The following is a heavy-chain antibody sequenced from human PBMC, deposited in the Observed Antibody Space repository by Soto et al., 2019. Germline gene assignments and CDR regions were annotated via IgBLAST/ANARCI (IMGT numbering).Heavy chain of an antibody. D-gene: IGHD2-15*01. CDR1: GFTFSSYE. CDR2: ISSSGSTI. V-gene: IGHV3-48*03. CDR3: ARDRIVVVAAARYCSGGSCYSGYYYYGMDV. Sequence: HPGGSLRLSCAASGFTFSSYEMNWVRQAPGKGLEWVSYISSSGSTIYYADSVKGRFTISRDNAKNSLYLQMNSLRAEDTAVYYCARDRIVVVAAARYCSGGSCYSGYYYYGMDVWGQGTTVTVS. J-gene: IGHJ6*02.